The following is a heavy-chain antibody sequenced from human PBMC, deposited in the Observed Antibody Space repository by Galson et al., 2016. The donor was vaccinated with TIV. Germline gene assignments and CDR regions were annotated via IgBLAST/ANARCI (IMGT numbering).Heavy chain of an antibody. J-gene: IGHJ3*02. V-gene: IGHV1-69*02. CDR2: IIPIINKV. Sequence: SVKVSCKVSGGTFSSYTFSWVRQAPGQGLEWMGRIIPIINKVDYTQKLQGRVTIIADKSTSTVYMELSSLRSEDTAVYFCATEGETCYDERSDAFHIRGQGTMVTVSS. D-gene: IGHD5-12*01. CDR1: GGTFSSYT. CDR3: ATEGETCYDERSDAFHI.